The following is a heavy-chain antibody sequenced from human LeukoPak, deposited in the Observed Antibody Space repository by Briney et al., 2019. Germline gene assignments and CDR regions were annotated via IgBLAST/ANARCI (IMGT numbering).Heavy chain of an antibody. D-gene: IGHD1-7*01. V-gene: IGHV4-34*01. CDR3: GRGLYRYNWNYVS. CDR1: GGSFSGYY. J-gene: IGHJ5*02. Sequence: SETLSLTCAVYGGSFSGYYWSWIRQPPGKGLEWIGEINHSGITNYNQSLKSRVTISVDTSKNQLSLKLISVRAADTPVYYRGRGLYRYNWNYVSWGQRTLVTVSS. CDR2: INHSGIT.